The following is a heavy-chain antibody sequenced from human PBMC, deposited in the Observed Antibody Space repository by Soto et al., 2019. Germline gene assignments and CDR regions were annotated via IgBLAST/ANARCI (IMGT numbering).Heavy chain of an antibody. CDR3: ARVRGTAGKRYFDY. CDR2: TYYSGST. CDR1: GGSINTFY. V-gene: IGHV4-59*01. J-gene: IGHJ4*02. D-gene: IGHD6-13*01. Sequence: SETLSLTCTVSGGSINTFYWNWMRQPPGKGLQWIGYTYYSGSTTYNPSLKSRVTISVDSSKNQFSLKLDSVTPADTAVYYCARVRGTAGKRYFDYWGPGTLVTVSS.